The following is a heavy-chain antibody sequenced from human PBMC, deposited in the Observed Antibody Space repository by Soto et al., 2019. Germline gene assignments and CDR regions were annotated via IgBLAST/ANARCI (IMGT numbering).Heavy chain of an antibody. CDR1: GGTFSSYA. J-gene: IGHJ6*02. CDR3: ASAPPSRPIAAAGTYYFYGMDV. Sequence: QVQLVQSGAEVKKPGSSVKVSCKASGGTFSSYAISWVRQAPGQGLEWMGGIIPIFGTANYAQKFQGRVTITADESTSTAYMELSSLRSEQTAVYYCASAPPSRPIAAAGTYYFYGMDVWGQGTTVTVSS. CDR2: IIPIFGTA. V-gene: IGHV1-69*01. D-gene: IGHD6-13*01.